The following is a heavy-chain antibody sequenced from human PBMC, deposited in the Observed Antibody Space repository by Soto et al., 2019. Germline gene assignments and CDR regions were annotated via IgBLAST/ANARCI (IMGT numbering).Heavy chain of an antibody. D-gene: IGHD6-13*01. Sequence: PSETLSLTCTVSGGSVSSNSYSWGWLRPSPGQGLEWIGYIYYSGSTNYNPSLKSRVTISVDTSKNQFSLKLSSVTAADTAVYYCARVGRAAAGTASYGMDVWGQGTTVTVSS. CDR2: IYYSGST. J-gene: IGHJ6*02. V-gene: IGHV4-61*01. CDR1: GGSVSSNSYS. CDR3: ARVGRAAAGTASYGMDV.